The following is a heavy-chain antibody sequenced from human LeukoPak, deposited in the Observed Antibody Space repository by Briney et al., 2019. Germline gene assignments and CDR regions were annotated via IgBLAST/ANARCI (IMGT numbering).Heavy chain of an antibody. Sequence: GRSLRLSCAASGFTFDDYAMHWVRQAPGKGLEWVSGISWNSGSIGYADSVKGRFIISRDNAKNSLYLQMNSLRAEDTALYSCAKDMTSGWSSGYFDYWGQGTLVTVS. CDR1: GFTFDDYA. CDR3: AKDMTSGWSSGYFDY. D-gene: IGHD6-19*01. V-gene: IGHV3-9*01. J-gene: IGHJ4*02. CDR2: ISWNSGSI.